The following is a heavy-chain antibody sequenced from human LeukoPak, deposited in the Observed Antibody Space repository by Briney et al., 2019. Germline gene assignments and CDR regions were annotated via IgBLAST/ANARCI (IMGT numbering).Heavy chain of an antibody. CDR2: IYPGDSDT. D-gene: IGHD3-22*01. CDR3: ARRSSGYYYDYYYFDY. J-gene: IGHJ4*02. V-gene: IGHV5-51*01. Sequence: GESLKISCKGSGYSFSNYWIGWVRQMPGKGLEWMGIIYPGDSDTRYSPSFQGQVTISADKSISTAYLQWSSLKASDTAMYYCARRSSGYYYDYYYFDYWGQGTLVTVSS. CDR1: GYSFSNYW.